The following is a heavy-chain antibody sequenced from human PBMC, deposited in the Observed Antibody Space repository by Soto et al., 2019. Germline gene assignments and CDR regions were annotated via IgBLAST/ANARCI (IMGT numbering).Heavy chain of an antibody. Sequence: QGQLVQSGAEVKKPGASVKVSCKASGYTFTSYTMHWVRQAPGQRPEWMGWINIAKGNTQYSQKLQGRVTFTRDTSASTAYMELSTLRSEDTAVYYCARRSGSFYTLGHWGQGTLVTVSS. CDR2: INIAKGNT. CDR3: ARRSGSFYTLGH. V-gene: IGHV1-3*04. J-gene: IGHJ4*02. D-gene: IGHD3-10*01. CDR1: GYTFTSYT.